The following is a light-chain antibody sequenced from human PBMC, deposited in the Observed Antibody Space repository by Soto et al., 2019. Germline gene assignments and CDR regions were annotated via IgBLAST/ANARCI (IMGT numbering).Light chain of an antibody. CDR3: SSYTTSSNDV. V-gene: IGLV2-14*01. CDR1: SSDVGSYNF. CDR2: EVS. J-gene: IGLJ1*01. Sequence: QSVLTQPASVSGSPGQSITISCTGTSSDVGSYNFVSWCQQLPGKAPKLMIYEVSNRPSGVSNRFSGSKSGNTASLTISGLQAEDEADYYCSSYTTSSNDVFGSGTKVTVL.